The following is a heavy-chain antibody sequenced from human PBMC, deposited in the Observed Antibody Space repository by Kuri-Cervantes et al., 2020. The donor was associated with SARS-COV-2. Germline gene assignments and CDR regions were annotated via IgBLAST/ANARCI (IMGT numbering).Heavy chain of an antibody. J-gene: IGHJ6*02. CDR3: ARGGYCSGGSCYSVYYYYYYGMDV. CDR2: IDWNGGST. D-gene: IGHD2-15*01. Sequence: GESLKISCAASGFTFDDYGMSWVRQAPGKGLEWVSGIDWNGGSTGYADSVKGRFTISRGNAKNSLYLQMNSLRAEDTAVYYCARGGYCSGGSCYSVYYYYYYGMDVWGQGTTVTVSS. CDR1: GFTFDDYG. V-gene: IGHV3-20*04.